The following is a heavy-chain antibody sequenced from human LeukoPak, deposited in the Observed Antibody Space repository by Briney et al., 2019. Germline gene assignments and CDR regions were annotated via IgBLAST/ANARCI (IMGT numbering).Heavy chain of an antibody. CDR2: INPNSGGT. D-gene: IGHD2-2*01. Sequence: ASVKVSCKASGYTFTGYYMHWVRQAPGQGLEWMGWINPNSGGTNYAQKFQGRVTMTRDTSISTAYMELSRLRSDDTAVYYCAGVVPYCSSTSCSRGGYYYYYYMGVWGNGTTVTVSS. V-gene: IGHV1-2*02. CDR3: AGVVPYCSSTSCSRGGYYYYYYMGV. CDR1: GYTFTGYY. J-gene: IGHJ6*03.